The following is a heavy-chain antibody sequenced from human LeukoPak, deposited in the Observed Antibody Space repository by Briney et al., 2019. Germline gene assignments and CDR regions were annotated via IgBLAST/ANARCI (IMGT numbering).Heavy chain of an antibody. D-gene: IGHD5-18*01. CDR2: IIPIFGTA. CDR3: ARDEYSYAGRNLGY. J-gene: IGHJ4*02. Sequence: ASVKVSCKASGGTFSSYAISWVRQAPGQGLEWMGRIIPIFGTAYYAQKFQGRVTITTDESTSTAYMELSSLRSEDTAVYYCARDEYSYAGRNLGYWGQGTLVTVSS. CDR1: GGTFSSYA. V-gene: IGHV1-69*05.